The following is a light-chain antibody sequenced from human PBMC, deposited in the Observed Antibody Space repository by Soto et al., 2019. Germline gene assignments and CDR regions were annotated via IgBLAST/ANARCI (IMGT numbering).Light chain of an antibody. CDR3: QQYNNWIT. V-gene: IGKV3-20*01. CDR1: QSVSSNY. CDR2: DTS. Sequence: EIVLTQSPGTLSLSPGERATLSCRASQSVSSNYLGWYQQKPGQAPRLLIYDTSTRATGIPDRFSGSGSGTDFTLTITRLEPEDFAVYYCQQYNNWITFGQGTRLEIK. J-gene: IGKJ5*01.